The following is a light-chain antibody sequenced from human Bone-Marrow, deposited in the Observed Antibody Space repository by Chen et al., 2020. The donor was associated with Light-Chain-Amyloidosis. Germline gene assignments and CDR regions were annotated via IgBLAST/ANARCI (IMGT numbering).Light chain of an antibody. V-gene: IGLV1-47*01. Sequence: QSVLTQPPLASGTPGQRVTIACSGSSPNIESIYVYWYQQLPGTAPKLLIYGTNQRPSGVPDRFSGSKSGTSASLAISGLRSEDEADYYCAAWDNGLSGYVFGTGTKVTVL. J-gene: IGLJ1*01. CDR3: AAWDNGLSGYV. CDR2: GTN. CDR1: SPNIESIY.